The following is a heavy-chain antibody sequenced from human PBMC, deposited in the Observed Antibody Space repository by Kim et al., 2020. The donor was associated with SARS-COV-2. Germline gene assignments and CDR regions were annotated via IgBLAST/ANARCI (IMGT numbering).Heavy chain of an antibody. CDR3: ARTSSGWHYYFDY. Sequence: YNPSLKSRVTISVDTSKNQFSLKLSSVTAADTAVYYCARTSSGWHYYFDYWGQGTLVTVSS. D-gene: IGHD6-19*01. J-gene: IGHJ4*02. V-gene: IGHV4-34*01.